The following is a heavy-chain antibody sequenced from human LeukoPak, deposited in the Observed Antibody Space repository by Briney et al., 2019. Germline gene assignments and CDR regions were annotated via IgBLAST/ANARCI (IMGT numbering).Heavy chain of an antibody. CDR2: TIPNSGVT. V-gene: IGHV1-2*02. J-gene: IGHJ3*01. D-gene: IGHD6-19*01. CDR3: ARDRALAGTNVDAFDF. CDR1: GYTFTDNY. Sequence: GASVKVSCKASGYTFTDNYFHWVRQAPGQGLEWMGWTIPNSGVTNYAQTFQGRVTMTRDTSISTAYMELRRLRSDDTAVYYCARDRALAGTNVDAFDFWGQGTMVTVSS.